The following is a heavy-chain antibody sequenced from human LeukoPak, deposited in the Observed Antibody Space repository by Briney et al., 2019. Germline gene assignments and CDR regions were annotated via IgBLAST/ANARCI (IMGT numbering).Heavy chain of an antibody. CDR2: IIPIFGTA. D-gene: IGHD1-1*01. CDR3: ARELERRYYYYGMDV. Sequence: SVKVSCKASGGTFSSYAISWVRQAPGQGLEWMGGIIPIFGTANYAQKFQGRVTITADESTSTAYMELSSLRSEDTAVYYCARELERRYYYYGMDVWGQETTVTVSS. V-gene: IGHV1-69*01. J-gene: IGHJ6*02. CDR1: GGTFSSYA.